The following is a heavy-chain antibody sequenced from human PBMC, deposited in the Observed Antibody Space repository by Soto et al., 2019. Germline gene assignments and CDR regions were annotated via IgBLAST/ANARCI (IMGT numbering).Heavy chain of an antibody. CDR1: GASIRNYY. J-gene: IGHJ4*02. V-gene: IGHV4-4*08. CDR3: ARGRYSGGWFDY. Sequence: SETLSLTCSVSGASIRNYYWHWVRQLPGKGLEWIGYVYTPDYTRYNSSLKSRVTISVDTSKSQFSLRLNSVTAADTAVYYCARGRYSGGWFDYWGQGTLVTVSS. CDR2: VYTPDYT. D-gene: IGHD6-19*01.